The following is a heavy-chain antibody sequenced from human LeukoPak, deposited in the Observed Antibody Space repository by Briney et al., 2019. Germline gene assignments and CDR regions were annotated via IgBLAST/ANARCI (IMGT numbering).Heavy chain of an antibody. V-gene: IGHV3-53*01. CDR2: IYSGGST. CDR1: GFNISTNF. CDR3: ARDSSWAFDY. D-gene: IGHD6-13*01. Sequence: GGSLRLSCAASGFNISTNFMSWVRQAPGKGLEWVSVIYSGGSTYYADSVKGRFTTSRDNSKNTLYLQMNSLRAEDTAVYYCARDSSWAFDYWGQGTLVTVSS. J-gene: IGHJ4*02.